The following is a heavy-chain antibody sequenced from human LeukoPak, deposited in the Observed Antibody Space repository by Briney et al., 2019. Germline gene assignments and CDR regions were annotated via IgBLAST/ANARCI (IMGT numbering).Heavy chain of an antibody. CDR1: GFTVRSNY. V-gene: IGHV3-53*01. D-gene: IGHD6-19*01. CDR2: IYSGGST. Sequence: PGGSLRLYCAASGFTVRSNYMSWVRQAPGKGLEWVSVIYSGGSTYYADSVKGRFTISRDSAKNTLYLQMNSLRAEDTAVYYCARPGYSSGWYYYFDYWGQGTLVTVSS. CDR3: ARPGYSSGWYYYFDY. J-gene: IGHJ4*02.